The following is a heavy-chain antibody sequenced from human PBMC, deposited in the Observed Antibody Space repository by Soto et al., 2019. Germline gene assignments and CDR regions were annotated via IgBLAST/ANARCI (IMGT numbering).Heavy chain of an antibody. CDR3: ARDYYDSSGYQN. J-gene: IGHJ4*02. CDR2: INPNSGGT. V-gene: IGHV1-2*02. D-gene: IGHD3-22*01. Sequence: GASGKVSCKASGYTFTGYYMHWVRQAPGQGLEWMGWINPNSGGTNYAQKFQGRVTMTRDTSISTAYMELSRLRSDDTAVYYCARDYYDSSGYQNWGQGTLVTVSS. CDR1: GYTFTGYY.